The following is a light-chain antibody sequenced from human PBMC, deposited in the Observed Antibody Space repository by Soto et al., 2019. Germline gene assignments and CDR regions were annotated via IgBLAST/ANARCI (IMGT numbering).Light chain of an antibody. Sequence: VLTQPPSVSGAPGQRVTISCTGSSSNIGAGYDVHWYQQLPGTAPKLLIYGNSNRPSGVPDRFSGSKSGTSASLAITGLQAEDDADYYCQSYDSSLSGDVVFGGGTKLTVL. J-gene: IGLJ2*01. CDR2: GNS. V-gene: IGLV1-40*01. CDR1: SSNIGAGYD. CDR3: QSYDSSLSGDVV.